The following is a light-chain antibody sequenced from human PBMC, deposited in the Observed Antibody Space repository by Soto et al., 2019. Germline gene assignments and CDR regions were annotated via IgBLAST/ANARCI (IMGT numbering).Light chain of an antibody. CDR2: GAS. J-gene: IGKJ1*01. Sequence: EIVLTQSPGTLSLSPWERATLSCRSSQSVSSSYLAWYQQKPGQAPRLLIYGASSRATGIPDRFSGSGSGTDFTLTISSLQPEDVATYYCQKYNSALWTFGQGTKVDIK. CDR3: QKYNSALWT. CDR1: QSVSSSY. V-gene: IGKV3-20*01.